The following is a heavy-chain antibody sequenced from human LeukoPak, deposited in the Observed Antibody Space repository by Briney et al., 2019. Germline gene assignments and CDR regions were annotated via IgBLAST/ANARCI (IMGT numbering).Heavy chain of an antibody. CDR2: TSHDEATK. J-gene: IGHJ4*02. Sequence: GGSLRLSCAASGFTFSSYPMHWVRLAPGKGLEWVAITSHDEATKYYADSVKGRFTISKDNSKNMLYLQINSLTPEDTAVYYCARDDPGGIDSWGQGTLVTVSS. V-gene: IGHV3-30-3*01. D-gene: IGHD1-1*01. CDR1: GFTFSSYP. CDR3: ARDDPGGIDS.